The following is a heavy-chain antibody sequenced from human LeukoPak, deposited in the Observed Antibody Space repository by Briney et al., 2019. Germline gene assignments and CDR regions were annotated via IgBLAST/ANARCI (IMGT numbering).Heavy chain of an antibody. CDR2: ISSSSSTI. J-gene: IGHJ4*02. CDR1: GFTFSSYS. V-gene: IGHV3-48*01. CDR3: ARGCGGDCYWGDY. Sequence: GGSLRLSCAASGFTFSSYSMNWVRQAPGKGLEWVSYISSSSSTIYYADSVKGRFTISRDNAKKSLYLQMNSLRAEDTAVYYCARGCGGDCYWGDYWGQGTLVTVSS. D-gene: IGHD2-21*01.